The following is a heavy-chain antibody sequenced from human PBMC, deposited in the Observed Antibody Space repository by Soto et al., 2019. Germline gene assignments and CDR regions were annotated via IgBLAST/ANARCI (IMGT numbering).Heavy chain of an antibody. CDR1: GGSISSGGYY. CDR2: INHSGST. CDR3: ARCGGSSTSCYYTDY. V-gene: IGHV4-39*07. Sequence: SETLSLTCTVSGGSISSGGYYWSWIRQPPGKGLEWIGEINHSGSTNYNPSLKSRVTISVDTSKNQFSLKLSSVTAADTAVYYCARCGGSSTSCYYTDYWGQGTLVTVSS. D-gene: IGHD2-2*01. J-gene: IGHJ4*02.